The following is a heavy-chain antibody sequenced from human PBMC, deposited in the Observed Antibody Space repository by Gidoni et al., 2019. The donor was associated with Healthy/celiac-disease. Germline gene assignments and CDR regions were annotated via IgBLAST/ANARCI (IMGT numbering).Heavy chain of an antibody. CDR2: ISSSSSTI. D-gene: IGHD2-2*01. Sequence: EVQLVESGGGLVQPGGSLRLSCAASGFTFSSYSMNWVRQAPGKGLEWVSYISSSSSTIYYADSVKGRFTISRDNAKNSLYLQMNSLRAEDTAVYYCARDCSSTSCYSYYYYYYMDVWGKGTTVTVSS. J-gene: IGHJ6*03. CDR3: ARDCSSTSCYSYYYYYYMDV. V-gene: IGHV3-48*01. CDR1: GFTFSSYS.